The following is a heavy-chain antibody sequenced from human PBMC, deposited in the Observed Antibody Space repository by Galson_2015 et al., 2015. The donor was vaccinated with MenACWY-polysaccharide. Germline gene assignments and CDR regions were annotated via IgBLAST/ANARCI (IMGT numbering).Heavy chain of an antibody. CDR3: ARDNMVAGAVDI. J-gene: IGHJ3*02. D-gene: IGHD5-12*01. Sequence: SLRLSCAVSGFTFSYYNMDWVRQAPGKGLEWVSYISSSSSTIYYAESVKGRFTISRDNANNSLYLQMNSLRDEDTAVYYCARDNMVAGAVDIWGQGTMVTVSS. V-gene: IGHV3-48*02. CDR2: ISSSSSTI. CDR1: GFTFSYYN.